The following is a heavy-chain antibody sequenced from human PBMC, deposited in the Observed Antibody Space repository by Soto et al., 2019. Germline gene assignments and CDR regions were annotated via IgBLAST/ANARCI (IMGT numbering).Heavy chain of an antibody. CDR1: GVTFSSDA. D-gene: IGHD1-7*01. V-gene: IGHV3-23*01. CDR3: AKVRRGTTGTEGFDP. Sequence: EAQLLESGGGLAHQGGSLTLSCAASGVTFSSDAMTWVRQAPGKGLEWLSTISNSGGTTHYADSVKGRFTVSRDNFESTLDLLMNSLRAEDTAVYYCAKVRRGTTGTEGFDPWGQGTLVTVSS. J-gene: IGHJ5*02. CDR2: ISNSGGTT.